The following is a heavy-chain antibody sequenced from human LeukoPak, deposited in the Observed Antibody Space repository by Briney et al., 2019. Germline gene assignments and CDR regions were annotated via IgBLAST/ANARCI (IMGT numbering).Heavy chain of an antibody. V-gene: IGHV3-30*18. J-gene: IGHJ4*02. D-gene: IGHD3-22*01. CDR3: AKVVPDYYDSSGPFDY. Sequence: HPGGSLSPSCAASGFTFSSYGMHWVRQAPGKGLGWVAVISYDGSNKYYADSVKGRFTISRDNSKNTLYLQMNSLRAEDTAVYYCAKVVPDYYDSSGPFDYWGQGTLVTVSS. CDR1: GFTFSSYG. CDR2: ISYDGSNK.